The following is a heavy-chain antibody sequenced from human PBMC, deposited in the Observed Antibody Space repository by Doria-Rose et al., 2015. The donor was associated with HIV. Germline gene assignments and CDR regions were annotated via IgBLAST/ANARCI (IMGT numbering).Heavy chain of an antibody. J-gene: IGHJ4*02. V-gene: IGHV3-21*01. D-gene: IGHD3-10*01. CDR1: GFTFSSPR. Sequence: VQLVQSGRGLVRPGGSLRLSCATSGFTFSSPRLNWVRPAPWNALEWVSSIRSTSAYINYADSVRGRFTISRDNARNSLYLQMDSLRAEDTAIYYCAIGVTLDYWGQGTLVTVSS. CDR2: IRSTSAYI. CDR3: AIGVTLDY.